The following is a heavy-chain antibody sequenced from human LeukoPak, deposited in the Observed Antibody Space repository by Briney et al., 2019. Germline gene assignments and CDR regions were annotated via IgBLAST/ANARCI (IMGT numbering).Heavy chain of an antibody. CDR3: ARVVYDFWSAYDY. CDR1: GFTVSSNY. D-gene: IGHD3-3*01. Sequence: GGSLRLSCAAFGFTVSSNYMSWVRQAPGKGLEWVSAISGSGGSTYYADSVKGRFTISRDNSKNTLYLQMNSLRAEDTALYYCARVVYDFWSAYDYWGQGTLVTVSS. CDR2: ISGSGGST. V-gene: IGHV3-23*01. J-gene: IGHJ4*02.